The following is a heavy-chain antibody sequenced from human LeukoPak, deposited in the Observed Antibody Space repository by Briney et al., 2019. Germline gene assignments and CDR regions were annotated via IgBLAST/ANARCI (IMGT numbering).Heavy chain of an antibody. CDR1: GYTFTGYY. D-gene: IGHD6-19*01. J-gene: IGHJ4*02. Sequence: ASVKVSCKASGYTFTGYYMHWVRQAPGQGLEWMGWINPNSGGTNYAQKLQGRVTMTTDTSTSTAYMELRSLRSDDTAVYYCARVAVAGTPPFDYWGQGTLVTVSS. CDR3: ARVAVAGTPPFDY. CDR2: INPNSGGT. V-gene: IGHV1-2*02.